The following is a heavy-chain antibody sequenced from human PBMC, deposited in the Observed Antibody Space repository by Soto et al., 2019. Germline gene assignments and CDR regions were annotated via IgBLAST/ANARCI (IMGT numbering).Heavy chain of an antibody. CDR3: AITSSTSNFEG. D-gene: IGHD1-1*01. Sequence: QFQLVQSGAEVKKPGASVKVSCKASGYTFSNYGFSWVRQAPGQGLEWLGCIRVYNGRTDYAQKIQGRLTMTTDTSTSTAYMELKNLVSDDTAVYYCAITSSTSNFEGWGQGTRVTVSS. J-gene: IGHJ4*02. V-gene: IGHV1-18*01. CDR1: GYTFSNYG. CDR2: IRVYNGRT.